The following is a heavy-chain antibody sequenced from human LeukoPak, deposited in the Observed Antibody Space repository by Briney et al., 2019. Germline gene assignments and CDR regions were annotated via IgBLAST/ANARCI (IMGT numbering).Heavy chain of an antibody. Sequence: GSLRLSCAVSGFTFSSYWMHWVRQSPGKGLAWVSRITSDGSATDYADSVRGRFTVSRDNAKNTLFLHMDSLRVEDTAVFSCERDASPGYLDLWGRGTLVTVSS. CDR1: GFTFSSYW. V-gene: IGHV3-74*01. CDR2: ITSDGSAT. CDR3: ERDASPGYLDL. J-gene: IGHJ2*01.